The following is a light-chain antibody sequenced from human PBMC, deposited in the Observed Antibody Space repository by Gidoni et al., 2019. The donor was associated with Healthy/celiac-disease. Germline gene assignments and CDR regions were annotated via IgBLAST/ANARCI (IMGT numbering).Light chain of an antibody. CDR3: QQRSNWPPIT. CDR1: QSVSSY. CDR2: DAS. J-gene: IGKJ5*01. V-gene: IGKV3-11*01. Sequence: EILLTQSPATLSWSPGERASQSVSSYLAWYQQKPGQAPRLLIYDASNRATGIPARFSGSGSGTDFTLTISSLEPEDFAVYYCQQRSNWPPITFGQGTRLEIK.